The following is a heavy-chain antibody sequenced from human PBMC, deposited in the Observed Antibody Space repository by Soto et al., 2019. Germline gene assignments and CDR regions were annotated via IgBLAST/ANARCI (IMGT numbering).Heavy chain of an antibody. V-gene: IGHV1-69*04. J-gene: IGHJ2*01. CDR3: ARIRWLQDYWYFDL. CDR1: GYSFTSYG. D-gene: IGHD5-12*01. Sequence: SVKVSCKASGYSFTSYGISWVRQAPGQGLEWMGRIIPILGIANYAQKFQGRVTITADKSTSTAYMELSSLRSEDTAVYYCARIRWLQDYWYFDLWGRGTLVNVSS. CDR2: IIPILGIA.